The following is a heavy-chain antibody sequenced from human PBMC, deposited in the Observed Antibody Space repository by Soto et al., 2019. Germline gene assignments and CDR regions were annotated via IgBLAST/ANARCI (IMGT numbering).Heavy chain of an antibody. Sequence: PSETLSLTCTVSSAPVSSTTYTWGWIRQPPGKGLEWVASVYYGGRSYYNPSLNSRVTISVDTSKNQFSLKMTSVTAADTAVYNFARLNVYCICGSCHRHYPIDVWAQGTTVTVSS. CDR2: VYYGGRS. D-gene: IGHD2-15*01. J-gene: IGHJ6*02. V-gene: IGHV4-39*01. CDR3: ARLNVYCICGSCHRHYPIDV. CDR1: SAPVSSTTYT.